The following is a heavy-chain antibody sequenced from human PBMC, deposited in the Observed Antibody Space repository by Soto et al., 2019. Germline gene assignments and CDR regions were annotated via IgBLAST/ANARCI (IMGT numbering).Heavy chain of an antibody. CDR3: ARDLNWAFDH. V-gene: IGHV3-48*02. D-gene: IGHD1-1*01. J-gene: IGHJ5*02. CDR1: GFPFSSNS. CDR2: ITGSGTTT. Sequence: VGSLRLSCAASGFPFSSNSVNWVRQAPGKGLEWVSYITGSGTTTRYADSVKGRFTLSRGNAKNSPFLDMNSLTDEDTAVYYCARDLNWAFDHWGRGTLVTVSS.